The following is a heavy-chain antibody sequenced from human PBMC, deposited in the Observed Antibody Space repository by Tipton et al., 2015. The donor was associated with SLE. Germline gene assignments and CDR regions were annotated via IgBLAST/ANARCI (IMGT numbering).Heavy chain of an antibody. J-gene: IGHJ6*02. D-gene: IGHD1-1*01. V-gene: IGHV4-31*03. CDR2: IYYSGST. Sequence: TLSVTCTVSGGSISSGGYYWSWIRQHPGKGLEWIGYIYYSGSTFYNPSLKSRVTISVDTSKNQFSLKLSSVTAADTAVYYCARGARNWYYGMDVWGQGTTVTVSS. CDR1: GGSISSGGYY. CDR3: ARGARNWYYGMDV.